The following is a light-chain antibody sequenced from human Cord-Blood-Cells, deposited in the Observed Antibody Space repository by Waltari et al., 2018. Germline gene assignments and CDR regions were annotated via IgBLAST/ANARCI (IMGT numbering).Light chain of an antibody. CDR3: CSYAGSSTWV. V-gene: IGLV2-23*01. J-gene: IGLJ3*02. Sequence: QSALTQPASVSGSPGQSITISCTGTSRDVGSYNLVSWYQQHPGKPPKLMIYEGAKRPSGFSNRFSGSKSGTTASPTFAGLQAEDEADYYCCSYAGSSTWVFGGGTKLTVL. CDR1: SRDVGSYNL. CDR2: EGA.